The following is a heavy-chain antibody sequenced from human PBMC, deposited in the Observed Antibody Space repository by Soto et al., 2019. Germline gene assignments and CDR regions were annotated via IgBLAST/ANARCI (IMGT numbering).Heavy chain of an antibody. J-gene: IGHJ4*02. Sequence: QVQLVESGGGVVQPGRSLRLSCAASGFTFTSYGMHWVRQAPGKGLEWVAVVWHDGSNKYYADSVKGRFTISRDNSKDTLFLHMNSLRADDTGVYYGAASSPPDYWGQGSLVTVSS. CDR1: GFTFTSYG. V-gene: IGHV3-33*01. CDR3: AASSPPDY. CDR2: VWHDGSNK.